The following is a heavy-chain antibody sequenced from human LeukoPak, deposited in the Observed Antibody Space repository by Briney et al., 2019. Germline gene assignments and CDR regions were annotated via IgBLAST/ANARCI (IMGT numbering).Heavy chain of an antibody. V-gene: IGHV3-21*01. Sequence: GGSLRLSCAAYGFTFCSYSMNWVRQAPGKGLEWVSSISSSSSYIYYADSVKGRFTISRDNAKNSLYLQMNSLRAEDTAVYYCARGNIVATIMAFDYWGQGTLVTVSS. CDR1: GFTFCSYS. CDR2: ISSSSSYI. J-gene: IGHJ4*02. CDR3: ARGNIVATIMAFDY. D-gene: IGHD5-12*01.